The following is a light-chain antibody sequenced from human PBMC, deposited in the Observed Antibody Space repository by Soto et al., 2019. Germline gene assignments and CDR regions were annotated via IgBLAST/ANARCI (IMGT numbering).Light chain of an antibody. CDR1: SSDVGSYNR. V-gene: IGLV2-18*02. CDR2: EVS. J-gene: IGLJ1*01. Sequence: QSALTQPPSVSGSPGQSVTISCTGTSSDVGSYNRVSWYQQPPGTAPKVMIYEVSNRPSGVPDRFSGSKSGNTASLTISGLQPEDEADYYCYSSTSSKTYVFGTGNKVTVL. CDR3: YSSTSSKTYV.